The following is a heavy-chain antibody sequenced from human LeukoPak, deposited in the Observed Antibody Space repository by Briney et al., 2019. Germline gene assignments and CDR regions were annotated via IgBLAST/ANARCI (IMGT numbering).Heavy chain of an antibody. CDR2: IYYSGST. CDR1: GGSISSGGYY. J-gene: IGHJ5*02. CDR3: ARTGYCGSTSCLGHSNWFDP. Sequence: SETLSLTCTVSGGSISSGGYYWSWIRQHPGKGLEWIGYIYYSGSTYYNPSLKSRVTISVDTSKNQFSLKLSSVTAADTAVYYCARTGYCGSTSCLGHSNWFDPWGQGTLVTVSS. D-gene: IGHD2-2*01. V-gene: IGHV4-31*03.